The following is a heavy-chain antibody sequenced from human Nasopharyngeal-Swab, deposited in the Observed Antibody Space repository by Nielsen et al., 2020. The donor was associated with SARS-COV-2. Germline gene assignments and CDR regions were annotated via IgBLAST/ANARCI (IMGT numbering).Heavy chain of an antibody. V-gene: IGHV4-59*01. CDR2: IPYTGSP. CDR1: GGSISSYY. Sequence: SETLSLTCTVSGGSISSYYWSWIRQPPGKGLEWIGGIPYTGSPTYNPSLKSRVTMSVDTSKNQFSLNLTSLTAADTAVYYCAKDSGSWHQTYYHYYGMDVWGQGTTVTVSS. D-gene: IGHD1-26*01. CDR3: AKDSGSWHQTYYHYYGMDV. J-gene: IGHJ6*02.